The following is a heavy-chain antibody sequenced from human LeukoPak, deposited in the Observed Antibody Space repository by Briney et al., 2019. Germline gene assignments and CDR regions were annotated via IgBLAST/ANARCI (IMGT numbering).Heavy chain of an antibody. D-gene: IGHD2-2*01. CDR1: GFTFDNYG. CDR3: ARDRNVVVPAAMRFDP. CDR2: ISDDGSDK. J-gene: IGHJ5*02. V-gene: IGHV3-30*03. Sequence: GRSLRLSCAASGFTFDNYGMHWVRQAPGKGLEWVAIISDDGSDKYYVDSVKGRFTISRDNAKNSLYLQMNSLRAEDTAVYFSARDRNVVVPAAMRFDPWGQGTLVTVSS.